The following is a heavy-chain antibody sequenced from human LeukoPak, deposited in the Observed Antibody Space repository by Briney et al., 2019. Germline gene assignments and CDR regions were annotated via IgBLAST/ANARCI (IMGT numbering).Heavy chain of an antibody. J-gene: IGHJ4*02. Sequence: TSVKVSCKASGYTFTSYAISWVRQAPGQGLEWIGGIIPIFGTANYAQKFQGRVTITTDESTSTAYMELSSLRAEDTAVYYCAVYSGYDYIQFDYWGQGTLVTVSS. CDR3: AVYSGYDYIQFDY. CDR2: IIPIFGTA. V-gene: IGHV1-69*05. CDR1: GYTFTSYA. D-gene: IGHD5-12*01.